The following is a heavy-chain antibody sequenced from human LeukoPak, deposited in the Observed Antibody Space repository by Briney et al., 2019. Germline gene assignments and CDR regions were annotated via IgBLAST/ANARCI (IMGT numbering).Heavy chain of an antibody. J-gene: IGHJ2*01. CDR2: IRQDGGEI. V-gene: IGHV3-7*01. CDR1: GFMFNAYW. Sequence: GESLRLSCTGSGFMFNAYWMSWVRKAPGMGLEWVGKIRQDGGEIFYVDSVRGRFTISRDNAKNSLYLQLNSLRVEDTAIYYCARADLEWYPDLWGRGTLVTVSS. CDR3: ARADLEWYPDL.